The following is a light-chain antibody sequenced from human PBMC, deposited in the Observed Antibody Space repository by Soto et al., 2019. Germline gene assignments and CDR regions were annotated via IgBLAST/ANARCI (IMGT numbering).Light chain of an antibody. CDR3: QQYNNWPPWT. J-gene: IGKJ1*01. Sequence: DIAQTQSPTILSVSPGARATLSCRASQSVSSNLAWYQQQPGQPPTLLMYGVYTRAPGTPARFSGSGSGTEFTLTISSLQSEDFAVYYCQQYNNWPPWTFGQGTKVDIK. V-gene: IGKV3D-15*01. CDR1: QSVSSN. CDR2: GVY.